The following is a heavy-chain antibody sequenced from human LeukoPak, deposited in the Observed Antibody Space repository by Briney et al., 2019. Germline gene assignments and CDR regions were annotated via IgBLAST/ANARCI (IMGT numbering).Heavy chain of an antibody. CDR1: GFTFSSYS. V-gene: IGHV3-48*01. CDR2: ITSSSSTI. J-gene: IGHJ4*02. D-gene: IGHD2-21*01. CDR3: AKAPVTTCSGAYCYPFDY. Sequence: GGSLRLSCAASGFTFSSYSMNWVHQAPGKGLEWVSYITSSSSTIYYADSVKGRFTISRDSSKNTLYLQMNRLRAEDAAVYYCAKAPVTTCSGAYCYPFDYWGQGTLVTVSS.